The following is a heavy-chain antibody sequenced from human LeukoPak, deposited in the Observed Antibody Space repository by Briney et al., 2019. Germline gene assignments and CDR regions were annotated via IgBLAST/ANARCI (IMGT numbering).Heavy chain of an antibody. V-gene: IGHV3-9*01. CDR3: AINGGGDSGYGNFDY. Sequence: GGSLRLSCAASGFTLDDYAMHWVRQAPGKGGEWGSGINWNSDSIGYADTVKGRFTTSRDNANNSLYLQMNSLRAEDTAFYYCAINGGGDSGYGNFDYWGQGTLVTVSS. J-gene: IGHJ4*02. D-gene: IGHD5-12*01. CDR2: INWNSDSI. CDR1: GFTLDDYA.